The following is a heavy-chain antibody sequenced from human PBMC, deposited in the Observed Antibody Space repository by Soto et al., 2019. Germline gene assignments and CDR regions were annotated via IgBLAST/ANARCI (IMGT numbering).Heavy chain of an antibody. CDR2: IYYSGST. CDR1: GGSISSGDYY. Sequence: QVQLQESGPGLVKPSQTLSLTCTVSGGSISSGDYYWSWIRQPPGKGLEWIGYIYYSGSTYYTPYLKSRVTISVDTSKTQFSLKLSSVTAADTAVYYCASGRPDGSRLDPWGQGTLVTVSS. CDR3: ASGRPDGSRLDP. J-gene: IGHJ5*02. D-gene: IGHD6-13*01. V-gene: IGHV4-30-4*01.